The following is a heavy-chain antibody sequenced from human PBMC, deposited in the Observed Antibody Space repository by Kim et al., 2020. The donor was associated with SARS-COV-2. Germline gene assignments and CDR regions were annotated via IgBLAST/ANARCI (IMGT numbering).Heavy chain of an antibody. V-gene: IGHV3-48*02. D-gene: IGHD2-2*01. Sequence: GGSLRLSCAASGFTFSSYSMNWVRQAPGKGLEWVSYISSSSSTIYYADSVKGRFTISRDNAKNSLYLQMNSLRDEDTAVYYCARDAEYGVPAANGDYWGQGTLVTVSS. CDR2: ISSSSSTI. CDR3: ARDAEYGVPAANGDY. J-gene: IGHJ4*02. CDR1: GFTFSSYS.